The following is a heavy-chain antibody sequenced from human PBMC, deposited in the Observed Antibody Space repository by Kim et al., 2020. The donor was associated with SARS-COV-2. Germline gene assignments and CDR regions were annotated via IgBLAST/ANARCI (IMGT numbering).Heavy chain of an antibody. V-gene: IGHV3-48*02. Sequence: GGSLRLSCAASGFTFSSYSMNWVRQAPGKGLEWVSYISSSSSTIYYADSVKGRFTISRDNAKNSLYLQMNSLRDEDTAVYYCARDHYDFWSGYFGWFDPWGQGTLVTVSS. D-gene: IGHD3-3*01. CDR2: ISSSSSTI. J-gene: IGHJ5*02. CDR3: ARDHYDFWSGYFGWFDP. CDR1: GFTFSSYS.